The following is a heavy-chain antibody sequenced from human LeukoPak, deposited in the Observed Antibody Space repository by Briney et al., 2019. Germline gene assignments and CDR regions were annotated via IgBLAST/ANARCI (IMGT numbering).Heavy chain of an antibody. Sequence: GGSLRLSCAASGFTFSSYEMNWVRQAPGKGLEWVSYISSSGSTIYYADSVKGRFTISRDNAKNSLYLQMNSLRAEDTAVYYCARALYYDLLTGYFHRYYYYGMDVWGQGTTDTVSS. V-gene: IGHV3-48*03. D-gene: IGHD3-9*01. J-gene: IGHJ6*02. CDR3: ARALYYDLLTGYFHRYYYYGMDV. CDR1: GFTFSSYE. CDR2: ISSSGSTI.